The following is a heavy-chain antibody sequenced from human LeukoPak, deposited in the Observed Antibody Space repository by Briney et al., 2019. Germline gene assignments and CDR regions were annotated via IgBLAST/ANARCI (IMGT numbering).Heavy chain of an antibody. V-gene: IGHV3-43*02. CDR1: GFTFDDYA. J-gene: IGHJ4*02. Sequence: GGSLRLSCAASGFTFDDYAMHWVRQAPGKGLEWVSLISGDGGSTYYADSVKGRFTISRDNSKNSLYLQMNSLRTEDTALYYCAKTGTYYDSSGYYYLDYFDYWGQGTLVTVTS. CDR3: AKTGTYYDSSGYYYLDYFDY. CDR2: ISGDGGST. D-gene: IGHD3-22*01.